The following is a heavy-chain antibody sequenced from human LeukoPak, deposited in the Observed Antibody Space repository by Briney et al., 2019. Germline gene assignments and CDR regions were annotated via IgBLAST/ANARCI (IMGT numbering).Heavy chain of an antibody. D-gene: IGHD1-14*01. Sequence: PGGSLRLSCAASGFTFSSYAMHWVRQAPGKGLEWVAVISYDGSNKYYADSVKGRFTISRDNSKNTLYLQMNSLRAEDTAVYYCARDMGQGIFDYWGQGTLVTVFS. CDR3: ARDMGQGIFDY. CDR1: GFTFSSYA. J-gene: IGHJ4*02. V-gene: IGHV3-30-3*01. CDR2: ISYDGSNK.